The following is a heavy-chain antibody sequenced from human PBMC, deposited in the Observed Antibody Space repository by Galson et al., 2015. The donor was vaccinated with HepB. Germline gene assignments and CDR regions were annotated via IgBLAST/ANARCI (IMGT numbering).Heavy chain of an antibody. D-gene: IGHD2-15*01. J-gene: IGHJ2*01. V-gene: IGHV3-23*01. CDR3: AKGRLGYCSGGSCPYWYFDL. CDR2: ISGSGGST. CDR1: GFTFSSYA. Sequence: SLRLSCAASGFTFSSYAMSWVRQAPGKGLEWVSAISGSGGSTYYADSVKGRFTISRDNSKNTLYLQMNSLRAEDTAVYYCAKGRLGYCSGGSCPYWYFDLWGRGTLVTVSS.